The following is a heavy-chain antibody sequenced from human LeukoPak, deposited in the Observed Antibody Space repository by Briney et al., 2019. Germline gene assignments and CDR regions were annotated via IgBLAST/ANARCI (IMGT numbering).Heavy chain of an antibody. J-gene: IGHJ4*02. Sequence: GGSLRLSCAASGFTFRNYNMNWVRQAPGKGLEWVSSVSESSSFIQYADSLKGRFAISRDNAKNSLYLQMNSLRAEDTAVYYCAKEADYSNYAYFDYWGQGTLVTVSS. CDR2: VSESSSFI. D-gene: IGHD4-11*01. V-gene: IGHV3-21*04. CDR3: AKEADYSNYAYFDY. CDR1: GFTFRNYN.